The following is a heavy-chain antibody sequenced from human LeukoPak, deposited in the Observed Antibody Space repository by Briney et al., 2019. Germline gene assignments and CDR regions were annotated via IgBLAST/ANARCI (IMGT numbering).Heavy chain of an antibody. V-gene: IGHV3-15*01. Sequence: PGGSLRLSCAASGFTFSHAWMSWVRQAPGKGLEWVGRIKSRFDGGTTDYAAPVTGRFAVSRDDSGNTLYLHMNSLQIEDTAVYYCTTGSRRNDYPTPPLHFWGQGTLVAVSS. J-gene: IGHJ4*02. D-gene: IGHD5-24*01. CDR2: IKSRFDGGTT. CDR3: TTGSRRNDYPTPPLHF. CDR1: GFTFSHAW.